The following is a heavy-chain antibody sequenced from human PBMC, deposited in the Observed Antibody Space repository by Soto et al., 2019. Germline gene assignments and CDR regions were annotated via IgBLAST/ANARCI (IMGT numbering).Heavy chain of an antibody. CDR1: GGSISSYY. J-gene: IGHJ6*02. Sequence: QVQLQESGPGLVKPSETLSLTCTVSGGSISSYYWSWIRQPPGKGLEWIGYIYYSGSTNYNPSLKSRVTISVDTSKNQFSLKLSSVTAADTAVYYCARDRGYSNSHYYSGMDVWGQGTTVTVSS. CDR2: IYYSGST. CDR3: ARDRGYSNSHYYSGMDV. D-gene: IGHD4-4*01. V-gene: IGHV4-59*01.